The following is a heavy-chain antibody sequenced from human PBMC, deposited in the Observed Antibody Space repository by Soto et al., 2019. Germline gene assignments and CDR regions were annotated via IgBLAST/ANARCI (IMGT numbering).Heavy chain of an antibody. D-gene: IGHD6-6*01. CDR3: ARRSGSSWGGYGMEV. J-gene: IGHJ6*02. CDR1: GYSFTSYW. Sequence: GESLKISCKGSGYSFTSYWISWVRQMPGKGLEWMGRIDPSDSYTNYSPSFQGHVTISADKSISTAYLQWSSLKASDTAMYYCARRSGSSWGGYGMEVWGQGTTVTVSS. V-gene: IGHV5-10-1*01. CDR2: IDPSDSYT.